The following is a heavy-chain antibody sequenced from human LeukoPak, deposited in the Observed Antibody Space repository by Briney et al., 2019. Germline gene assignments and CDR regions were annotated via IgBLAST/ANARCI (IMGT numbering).Heavy chain of an antibody. CDR1: GGSFSGYY. V-gene: IGHV4-34*01. CDR3: ARVTETKYYFDY. D-gene: IGHD2-21*02. Sequence: TPSETLSLTCAVYGGSFSGYYWSWIRQPPGKGLEWIGEINHSGSTNYNPSLKSRVTISVDTSKNQFSLKLSSVTAADTAVYYCARVTETKYYFDYWGQGTLVTVSS. CDR2: INHSGST. J-gene: IGHJ4*02.